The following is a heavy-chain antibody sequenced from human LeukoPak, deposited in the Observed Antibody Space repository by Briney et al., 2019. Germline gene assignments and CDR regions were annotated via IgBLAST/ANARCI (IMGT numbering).Heavy chain of an antibody. CDR3: ARHPSVEIDWYFDL. Sequence: GESLKISCKGSGYSFTSYWIGWVRQMPGKVLEWMGIIYPGDSDTRYSPSFQGQVTISADKSISTSYLQWSSLKASDTAMYYCARHPSVEIDWYFDLWGRGTLVTVSS. D-gene: IGHD5-24*01. CDR2: IYPGDSDT. J-gene: IGHJ2*01. CDR1: GYSFTSYW. V-gene: IGHV5-51*01.